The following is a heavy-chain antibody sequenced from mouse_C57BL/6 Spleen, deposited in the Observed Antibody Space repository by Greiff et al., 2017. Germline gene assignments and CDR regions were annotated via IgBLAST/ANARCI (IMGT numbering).Heavy chain of an antibody. J-gene: IGHJ4*01. V-gene: IGHV5-4*01. CDR1: GFTFSSYA. CDR3: AREVTGTGAMDY. Sequence: EVQGVESGGGLVKPGGSLKLSCAASGFTFSSYAMSWVRQTPEKRLEWVATISDGGSYTYYPDNVKGRFTISRDNAKNILYLQMSNLKSEDTAMYYFAREVTGTGAMDYWGQGTSVTVSS. CDR2: ISDGGSYT. D-gene: IGHD4-1*01.